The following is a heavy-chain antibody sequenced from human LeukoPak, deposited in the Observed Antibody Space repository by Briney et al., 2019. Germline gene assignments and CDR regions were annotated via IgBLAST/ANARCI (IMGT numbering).Heavy chain of an antibody. J-gene: IGHJ5*02. CDR2: INHSGST. CDR3: ARSSSGWTRGWFDP. V-gene: IGHV4-34*01. CDR1: GGSFSGYY. D-gene: IGHD6-19*01. Sequence: PSETLSLTCAVYGGSFSGYYWSWIRQPPGKGLEWIGEINHSGSTNYNPPLKSRVTISVDTSKNQFYLKLSSLTAADTAVYYCARSSSGWTRGWFDPWGQGTLVTVSS.